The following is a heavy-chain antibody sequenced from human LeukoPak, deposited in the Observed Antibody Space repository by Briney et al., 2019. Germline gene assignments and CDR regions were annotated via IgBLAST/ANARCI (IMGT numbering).Heavy chain of an antibody. CDR1: GFTFSKSG. CDR2: IAGSGATT. J-gene: IGHJ4*02. V-gene: IGHV3-23*01. CDR3: AKYIVGNSDSY. Sequence: GGSLRLSCEASGFTFSKSGMNWVRQAPGKGLEWVSTIAGSGATTYYADSVKGRFTISRDNSKNTLYLQMNSLRAEDTAVYYCAKYIVGNSDSYWGQGTLVTVSS. D-gene: IGHD1-26*01.